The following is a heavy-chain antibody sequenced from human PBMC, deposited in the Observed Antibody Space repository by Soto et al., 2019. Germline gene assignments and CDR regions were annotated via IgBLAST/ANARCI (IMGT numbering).Heavy chain of an antibody. CDR1: GGSISSYY. Sequence: QVQLQESGPGLVKPSETLSLTCTVSGGSISSYYWSWIRQPPGKGLEWIGYIYYSGSTNYNPSLKSRVTISVDTSKNQFSLKLSSVTAADTAVYYCARALAPTAVDGDWFDPWGQGTLVTVSS. V-gene: IGHV4-59*01. D-gene: IGHD2-15*01. J-gene: IGHJ5*02. CDR2: IYYSGST. CDR3: ARALAPTAVDGDWFDP.